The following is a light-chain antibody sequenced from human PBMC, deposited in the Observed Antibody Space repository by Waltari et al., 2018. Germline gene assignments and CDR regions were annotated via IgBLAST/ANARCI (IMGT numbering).Light chain of an antibody. CDR2: EDV. J-gene: IGLJ2*01. CDR3: QSWERSTMV. CDR1: NLEDKY. Sequence: SYELTQPPSVSVSPGQTVSITCPGENLEDKYVCWYRQTPGQSPRLLIYEDVKRPSGIPERFSGSNSGNTATLTISGTQAVDEADYYCQSWERSTMVFGGGTKLTVL. V-gene: IGLV3-1*01.